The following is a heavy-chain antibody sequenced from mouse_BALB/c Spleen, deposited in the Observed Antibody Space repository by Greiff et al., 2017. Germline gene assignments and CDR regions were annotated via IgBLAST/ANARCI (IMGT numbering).Heavy chain of an antibody. CDR1: GYTFTSYW. CDR2: IYPGDGDT. J-gene: IGHJ2*01. CDR3: ARQTGTVFDY. V-gene: IGHV1-87*01. D-gene: IGHD4-1*01. Sequence: VQLQQSGAELARPGASVKLSCKASGYTFTSYWMQWVKQRPGQGLEWIGAIYPGDGDTRYTQKFKGKATLTADKSSSTAYMQLSSLASEDSAVYYCARQTGTVFDYWGQGTTLTVSS.